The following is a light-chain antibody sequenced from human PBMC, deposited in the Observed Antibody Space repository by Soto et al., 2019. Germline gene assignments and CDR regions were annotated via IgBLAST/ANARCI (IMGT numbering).Light chain of an antibody. Sequence: DLPMTQAPSSLSTSGENSVTGSCLASQNIGTYLNWYQQKSGKAPKVLISDASSLQSGVPSRFSGSASGTDFTLTISSLQPEDYATYYCQQSYNTPLTFGGGTKVDIK. J-gene: IGKJ4*01. V-gene: IGKV1-39*01. CDR2: DAS. CDR1: QNIGTY. CDR3: QQSYNTPLT.